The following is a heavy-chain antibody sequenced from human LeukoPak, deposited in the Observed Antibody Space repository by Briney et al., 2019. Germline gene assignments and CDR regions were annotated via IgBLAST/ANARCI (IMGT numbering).Heavy chain of an antibody. CDR2: IGSGSSVI. CDR1: GFSFSTYS. J-gene: IGHJ6*02. D-gene: IGHD2-8*01. Sequence: PGGSLRLSCAASGFSFSTYSMNWVRQAPGKGLEWVSYIGSGSSVIYYADFVKGRFTISRDNAKNSLYLQMNSLRDEDTAVYYCARAGCHGVCPSYYYYYGMDVWGQGTTVTVSS. CDR3: ARAGCHGVCPSYYYYYGMDV. V-gene: IGHV3-48*02.